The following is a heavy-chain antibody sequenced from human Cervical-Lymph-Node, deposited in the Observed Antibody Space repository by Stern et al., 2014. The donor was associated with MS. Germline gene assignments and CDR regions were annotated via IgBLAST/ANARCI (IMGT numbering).Heavy chain of an antibody. Sequence: QVQLQESGPGLVKPSQTLSLTCTVSGGSISSDAYYWTWLRPAPGKGLEWIGYSSYSGNAYYTPSLRGRVTISVDTSKNQFSLKLTSVTAADTAVYFCARTDIFLLDHCGQGKLVIVSS. CDR2: SSYSGNA. D-gene: IGHD2-21*01. CDR1: GGSISSDAYY. V-gene: IGHV4-30-4*01. J-gene: IGHJ5*02. CDR3: ARTDIFLLDH.